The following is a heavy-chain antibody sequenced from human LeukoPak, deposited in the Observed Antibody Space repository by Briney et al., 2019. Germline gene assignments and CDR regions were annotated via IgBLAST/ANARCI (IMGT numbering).Heavy chain of an antibody. CDR2: IYYSKNT. D-gene: IGHD5-18*01. CDR3: VSPRGFSYGYFDY. CDR1: GGSISSSSAY. Sequence: SETLSLTCTVSGGSISSSSAYWGWIRQPPGKGLEWIGSIYYSKNTYYNPSLKSRVTISADTSKNQSSLTLGSVSATDTAVYYCVSPRGFSYGYFDYWGQGTLVTVSS. V-gene: IGHV4-39*01. J-gene: IGHJ4*02.